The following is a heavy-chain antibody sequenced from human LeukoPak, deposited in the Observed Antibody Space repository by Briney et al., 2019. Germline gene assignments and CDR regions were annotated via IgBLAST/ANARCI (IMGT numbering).Heavy chain of an antibody. Sequence: PGGSLRLSCAASGFTFSNAWMSWVRQAPGKGLEWVGRIKSKTDGGTTDYAAPVKCRFTISRDDSKNTLYLQMNSLKTEDTAVYYCTTGTPTSHWDPGYWGQGTLVTVSS. J-gene: IGHJ4*02. D-gene: IGHD2-2*01. CDR3: TTGTPTSHWDPGY. CDR2: IKSKTDGGTT. V-gene: IGHV3-15*01. CDR1: GFTFSNAW.